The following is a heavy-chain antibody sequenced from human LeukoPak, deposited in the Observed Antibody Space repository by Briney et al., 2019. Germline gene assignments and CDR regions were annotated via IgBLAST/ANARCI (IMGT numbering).Heavy chain of an antibody. CDR3: ARDQSLFPPFDY. V-gene: IGHV3-21*01. J-gene: IGHJ4*02. D-gene: IGHD2/OR15-2a*01. CDR2: ISSSSSYI. CDR1: GFTFSSYS. Sequence: PGGSLRLSCAASGFTFSSYSMNWVRQAPGKGLEWVSSISSSSSYIYYADSVKGRFTISRDNAKNSLYLQMNSLRAEDTAVYYCARDQSLFPPFDYWGQGTLVTVSS.